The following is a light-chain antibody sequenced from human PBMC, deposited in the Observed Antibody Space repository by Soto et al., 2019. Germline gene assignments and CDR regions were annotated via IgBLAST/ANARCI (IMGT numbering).Light chain of an antibody. J-gene: IGKJ1*01. CDR2: GAS. CDR1: QSISNW. Sequence: DIQMTQSPSTLSASVGDRVTITCRASQSISNWLAWYQQKQGKAPKLLIYGASSLESGVPSRFSGSGSGTEFTLTISSLQPDDFATYYCQQYNSYWGTFGQGTKVEIK. V-gene: IGKV1-5*01. CDR3: QQYNSYWGT.